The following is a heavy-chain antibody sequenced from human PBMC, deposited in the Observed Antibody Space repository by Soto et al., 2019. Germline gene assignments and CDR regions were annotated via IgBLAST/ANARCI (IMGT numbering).Heavy chain of an antibody. CDR3: TTGFSPGAVHDGF. V-gene: IGHV3-15*07. Sequence: EVQLVESGGAFVKPGGSLRLSCAASGFTFSRAWMNWVRQAPGKGVEWVARIKSKIDGGTSDYAAPVKGRFAISRDDSENTLHLQMNSLEIDDTGVYYCTTGFSPGAVHDGFWGQGTLVTVSS. CDR2: IKSKIDGGTS. D-gene: IGHD3-3*01. J-gene: IGHJ4*02. CDR1: GFTFSRAW.